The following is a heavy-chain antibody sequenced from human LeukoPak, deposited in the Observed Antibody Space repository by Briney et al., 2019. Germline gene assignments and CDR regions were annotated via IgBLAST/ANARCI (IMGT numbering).Heavy chain of an antibody. J-gene: IGHJ6*02. CDR2: ISYDGCNK. V-gene: IGHV3-30-3*01. Sequence: GRSLRLSCAASGFTFSSYAMHWVRQAPGKGLEWVAVISYDGCNKYYADSVKGRFTISRDNSKNTLYLQTNSLRAEDTAVYYCARRAAAGTPYYYYGMDVWGQGTTVTVSS. CDR1: GFTFSSYA. D-gene: IGHD6-13*01. CDR3: ARRAAAGTPYYYYGMDV.